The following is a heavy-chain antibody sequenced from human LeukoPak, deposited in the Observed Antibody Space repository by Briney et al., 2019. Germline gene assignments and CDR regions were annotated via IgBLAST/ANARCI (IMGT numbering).Heavy chain of an antibody. CDR3: ASLTNILTGYYTAFSDS. D-gene: IGHD3-9*01. V-gene: IGHV4-34*01. J-gene: IGHJ5*01. Sequence: SETLSLTCAAYGGSFSNYYWSWIRQPPGKGLEWIGEINHSGNTNYNPSLKSRVTISVDMSKNQFSLRLISVAAADTAVYYCASLTNILTGYYTAFSDSWGHGSRLTVSS. CDR2: INHSGNT. CDR1: GGSFSNYY.